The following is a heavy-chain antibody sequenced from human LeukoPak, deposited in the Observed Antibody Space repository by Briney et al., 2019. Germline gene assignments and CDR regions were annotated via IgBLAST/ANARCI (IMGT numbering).Heavy chain of an antibody. CDR2: ISGRGGST. V-gene: IGHV3-23*01. D-gene: IGHD5-12*01. Sequence: AISGRGGSTYYAGSVKGRFTISRDNSKNTLYLQMNSLRAEDTAVYYCAKDLGGSYWGQGTLVTVSS. CDR3: AKDLGGSY. J-gene: IGHJ4*02.